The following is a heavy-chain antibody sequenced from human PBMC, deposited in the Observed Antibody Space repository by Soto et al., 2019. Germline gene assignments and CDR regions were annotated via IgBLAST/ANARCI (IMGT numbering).Heavy chain of an antibody. CDR3: AKAWIVGATGGPYYFDY. Sequence: GGSLRLSCAASGFTFDDYTMHWVRQAPGKGLEWVSLISWDGGSTYYADSVKGRFTISRDNSKNSLYLQMNSLRTEDTALDYCAKAWIVGATGGPYYFDYWGQGTLVTVSS. J-gene: IGHJ4*02. D-gene: IGHD1-26*01. CDR2: ISWDGGST. V-gene: IGHV3-43*01. CDR1: GFTFDDYT.